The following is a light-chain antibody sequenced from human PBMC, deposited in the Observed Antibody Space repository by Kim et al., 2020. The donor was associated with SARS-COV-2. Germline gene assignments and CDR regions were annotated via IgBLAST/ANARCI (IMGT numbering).Light chain of an antibody. CDR2: EVS. V-gene: IGLV2-23*02. CDR1: SSDVRNYNL. Sequence: GQSITISSTGTSSDVRNYNLVSWDQQHPGKAPKLMIYEVSKRPSGVSNRFSGSKSGNTASLTISGLQAEDEADYYCCSYASSNTWVFGGGTQLTVL. CDR3: CSYASSNTWV. J-gene: IGLJ3*02.